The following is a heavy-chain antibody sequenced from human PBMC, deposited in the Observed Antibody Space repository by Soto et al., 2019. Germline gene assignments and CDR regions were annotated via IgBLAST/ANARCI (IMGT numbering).Heavy chain of an antibody. CDR3: ARDRTPYSSGWYRLMDV. J-gene: IGHJ6*02. CDR1: GGTFSSYV. D-gene: IGHD6-19*01. V-gene: IGHV1-69*13. Sequence: SVKVSCKASGGTFSSYVISWVRQAPGQGLEWMGGIIPIFGTANYAQKFQGRVTITADESTSTAYTELSSLRSEDTAVYYCARDRTPYSSGWYRLMDVWGQGTTVTVSS. CDR2: IIPIFGTA.